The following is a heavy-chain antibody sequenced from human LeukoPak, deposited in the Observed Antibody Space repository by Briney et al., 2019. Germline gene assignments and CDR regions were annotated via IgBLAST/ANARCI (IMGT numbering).Heavy chain of an antibody. D-gene: IGHD2-2*02. J-gene: IGHJ4*02. CDR3: AKPIVVVPAAIAGSDY. Sequence: PGGSLRLSCAASGFTFSSFGMSWVRQAPGKGLGWVSAISGSGGSTYYADSVKGRFTISRDNSKNTLYLQMNSLRAEDTAVYYCAKPIVVVPAAIAGSDYWGQGTLVTVSS. CDR1: GFTFSSFG. CDR2: ISGSGGST. V-gene: IGHV3-23*01.